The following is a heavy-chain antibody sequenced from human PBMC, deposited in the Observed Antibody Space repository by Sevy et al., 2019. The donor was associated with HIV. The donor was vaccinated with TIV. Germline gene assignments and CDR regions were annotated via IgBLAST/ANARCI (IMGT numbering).Heavy chain of an antibody. CDR1: GGSMSSYY. CDR2: IYYSGIT. J-gene: IGHJ4*02. V-gene: IGHV4-59*01. CDR3: ARSSLTYRLDY. Sequence: SETLSLTCTVSGGSMSSYYWTWIRQPPGRGLEWIGYIYYSGITNYNPSLKSRVTISVDTSKNQFSLSLTSVTAADAAVYYCARSSLTYRLDYWGQGTLVTVSS. D-gene: IGHD3-16*02.